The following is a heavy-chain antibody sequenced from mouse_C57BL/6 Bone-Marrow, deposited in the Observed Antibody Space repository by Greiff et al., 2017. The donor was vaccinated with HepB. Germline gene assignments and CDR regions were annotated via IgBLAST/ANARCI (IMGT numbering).Heavy chain of an antibody. CDR3: ARRTYLYYYAMDY. J-gene: IGHJ4*01. CDR2: INPGSGGT. D-gene: IGHD5-5*01. Sequence: QVQLQQSGAELVRPGTSVKVSCKASGYAFTNYLIEWVKQRPGQGLEWIGVINPGSGGTNYNEKFKGKATLTADKSSSTAYMQLSSLTSEDSAVYFCARRTYLYYYAMDYWGQGTSVTVSS. V-gene: IGHV1-54*01. CDR1: GYAFTNYL.